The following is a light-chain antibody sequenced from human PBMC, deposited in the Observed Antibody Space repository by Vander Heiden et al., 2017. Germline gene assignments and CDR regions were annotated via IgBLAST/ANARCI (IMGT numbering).Light chain of an antibody. CDR3: QQYYSTPYT. Sequence: DIVMTQSPDSLAGSRGERATINCKSGQSVLYSSNNKNYLAWYQQKPGQPPKLLIYWASTRESGVPDRFSGSGSGTDFTLTISSLQAEDVAVYYCQQYYSTPYTFGQGTKLEIK. J-gene: IGKJ2*01. V-gene: IGKV4-1*01. CDR1: QSVLYSSNNKNY. CDR2: WAS.